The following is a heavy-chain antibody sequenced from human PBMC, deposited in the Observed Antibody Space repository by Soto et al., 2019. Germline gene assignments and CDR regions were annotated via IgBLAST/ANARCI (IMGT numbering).Heavy chain of an antibody. CDR1: GFTFSSYA. D-gene: IGHD1-7*01. CDR2: ISYDGSNK. J-gene: IGHJ2*01. Sequence: QVQLVESGGGVVQPGRSLRLSCAASGFTFSSYAMHWVRQAPGKGLEWVAVISYDGSNKYYADSFKGRFTIPRDKAKNTLYLFMNIPSAEHTAFYYCARTWHYNVGYKDHWGRGALVTVSS. V-gene: IGHV3-30-3*01. CDR3: ARTWHYNVGYKDH.